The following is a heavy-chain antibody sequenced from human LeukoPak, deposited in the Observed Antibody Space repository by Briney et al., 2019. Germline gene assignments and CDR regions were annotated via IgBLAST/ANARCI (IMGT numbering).Heavy chain of an antibody. CDR3: VRDGGTDWYDP. Sequence: GGSLRLSCAASGFTISDYWMTWVRQAPGKGLGWVANIKQDGSEKTYVDSVKGRFTISRDNAKNSIFLQMNGLRVEDMAMYYCVRDGGTDWYDPWGQGTLVSVSS. V-gene: IGHV3-7*01. J-gene: IGHJ5*02. D-gene: IGHD3-16*01. CDR2: IKQDGSEK. CDR1: GFTISDYW.